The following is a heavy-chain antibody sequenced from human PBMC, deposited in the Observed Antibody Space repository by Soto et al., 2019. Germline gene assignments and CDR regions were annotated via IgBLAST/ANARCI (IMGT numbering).Heavy chain of an antibody. CDR2: RDPSNGNT. CDR1: GYTFSNFD. CDR3: ARGLGVLRATAGPFLYILDV. Sequence: QVQLVQSGAEVKKPEASVKVSCKASGYTFSNFDSNWVPQAPGQGLEWVGWRDPSNGNTGYAEKFKGRVTLTGNSATSTAYLELSHMRSEDTAVYYCARGLGVLRATAGPFLYILDVWGQGTTVIVS. J-gene: IGHJ6*02. V-gene: IGHV1-8*01. D-gene: IGHD5-12*01.